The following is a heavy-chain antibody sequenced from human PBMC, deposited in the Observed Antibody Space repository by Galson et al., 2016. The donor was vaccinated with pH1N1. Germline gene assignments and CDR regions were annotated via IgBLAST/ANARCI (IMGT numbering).Heavy chain of an antibody. D-gene: IGHD4-23*01. V-gene: IGHV1-24*01. CDR3: ATNSIDYYYYYMDV. J-gene: IGHJ6*03. Sequence: SVKVSCKVSGYLLTELSIFWVRQAPGKGLEWMGGFTAEDGETVYAQKLQGRVPMTEDTSTDTAYMELSSLRYEDTAVYYCATNSIDYYYYYMDVWGKGTTVTVSS. CDR2: FTAEDGET. CDR1: GYLLTELS.